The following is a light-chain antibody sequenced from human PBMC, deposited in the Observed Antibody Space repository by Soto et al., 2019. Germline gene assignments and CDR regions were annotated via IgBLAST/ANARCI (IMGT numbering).Light chain of an antibody. V-gene: IGLV2-23*01. J-gene: IGLJ2*01. CDR2: EGS. CDR3: CSYAGSSTV. CDR1: SSDVGSYNL. Sequence: QSVLTQPACVSGSPGQSITISCTGTSSDVGSYNLVSWYQQHPGKAPKLMIYEGSKRPSGVSNRFSGSKSGNTASLTISGLQAEDESDYYCCSYAGSSTVFGGGTKLTVL.